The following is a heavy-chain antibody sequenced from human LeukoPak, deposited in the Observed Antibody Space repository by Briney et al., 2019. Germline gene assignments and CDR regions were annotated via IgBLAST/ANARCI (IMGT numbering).Heavy chain of an antibody. V-gene: IGHV3-74*01. J-gene: IGHJ4*02. CDR1: GFTFRSYW. D-gene: IGHD5-24*01. Sequence: GGSLTLSCTASGFTFRSYWMLWVRQAPGRAGVWVSRISWCGDHTLYADPEKGRFTISRDNAKNALYLQMNSLRAEDTAVYYCARRIQGMAPYYFDYWGRGTLVTVSS. CDR3: ARRIQGMAPYYFDY. CDR2: ISWCGDHT.